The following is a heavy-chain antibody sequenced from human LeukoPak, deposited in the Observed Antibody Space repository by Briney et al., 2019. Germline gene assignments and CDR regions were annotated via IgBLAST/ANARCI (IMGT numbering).Heavy chain of an antibody. CDR1: GFTFSSYA. CDR2: ISYDGTNN. J-gene: IGHJ6*02. CDR3: ASGRSYDFWSGYPPGV. D-gene: IGHD3-3*01. Sequence: GGSLRLSCAASGFTFSSYAMHWVRQAPGKGLEWVAVISYDGTNNYYADSVKGRFTISRDNSKNTLYLQMNSLRAEDTAVYYCASGRSYDFWSGYPPGVWGQGTTVTVSS. V-gene: IGHV3-30*14.